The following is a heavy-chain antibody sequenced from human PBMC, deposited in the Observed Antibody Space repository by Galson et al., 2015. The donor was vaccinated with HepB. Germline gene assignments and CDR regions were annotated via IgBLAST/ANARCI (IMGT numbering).Heavy chain of an antibody. J-gene: IGHJ4*02. CDR1: GFTFSSYA. D-gene: IGHD3-16*01. Sequence: SLRLSCAASGFTFSSYAMSWVRQAPGKGLEWVSAISGSGGSTYYADSVKGRFTISRDNAKNSLYLQMNSLRAEDTAVYYCARGTRGGLFDYWGQGTLVTVSS. V-gene: IGHV3-23*01. CDR3: ARGTRGGLFDY. CDR2: ISGSGGST.